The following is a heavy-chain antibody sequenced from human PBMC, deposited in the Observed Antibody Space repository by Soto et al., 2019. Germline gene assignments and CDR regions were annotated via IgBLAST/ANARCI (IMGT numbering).Heavy chain of an antibody. D-gene: IGHD3-10*01. V-gene: IGHV4-39*01. CDR1: GGSISSSSYY. CDR3: ARLGRNPRGDY. Sequence: PSETLSLTCTVSGGSISSSSYYWGWIRQPPGKGLEWIGSIYYSGSTYYNPSLKSRVTISVDTSKNQFSLKLSSVTAADTAVYYGARLGRNPRGDYWGQGTMVTVAS. CDR2: IYYSGST. J-gene: IGHJ4*02.